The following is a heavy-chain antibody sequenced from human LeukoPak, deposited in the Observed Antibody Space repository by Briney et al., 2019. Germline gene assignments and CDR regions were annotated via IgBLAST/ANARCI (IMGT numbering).Heavy chain of an antibody. J-gene: IGHJ6*02. CDR3: AKGGSSFLYGMDV. D-gene: IGHD6-13*01. CDR1: GFIFDDYA. V-gene: IGHV3-9*01. CDR2: ISWNSGSI. Sequence: GRSLRLSCAASGFIFDDYAMHWVRQASGKGLEWVSGISWNSGSIGYADSVKGRFTTSRDNAKNSLYLQMNSLRAEDTALYYCAKGGSSFLYGMDVWGQGTTVTVSS.